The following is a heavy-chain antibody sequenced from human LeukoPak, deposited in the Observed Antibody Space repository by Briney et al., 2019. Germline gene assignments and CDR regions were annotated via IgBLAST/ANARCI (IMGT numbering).Heavy chain of an antibody. V-gene: IGHV3-30*18. D-gene: IGHD3-9*01. J-gene: IGHJ4*02. Sequence: GGSLRLSCVASGFTFSSFGMHWVRQAPGKGLERVAFISHDGSKKYYADSVKGRFTFSRDNSQNTVSLQMNSLRAEDTAVYYCAKGFLYDILTGLDYWGQGTLVTVSS. CDR3: AKGFLYDILTGLDY. CDR2: ISHDGSKK. CDR1: GFTFSSFG.